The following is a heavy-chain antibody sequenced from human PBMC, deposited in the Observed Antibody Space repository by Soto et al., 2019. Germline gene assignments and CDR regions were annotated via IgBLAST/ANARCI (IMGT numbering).Heavy chain of an antibody. Sequence: GSLRLSCSASGFTFSSYAMHWVRQAPGKGLEYVSSISSDGRPTYYADSVKGRFTISRDNSQNTLYLQMSRLRAEDTAVYYCVKDRWIDSWGQGTLVTVSS. CDR1: GFTFSSYA. CDR2: ISSDGRPT. V-gene: IGHV3-64D*06. CDR3: VKDRWIDS. D-gene: IGHD1-1*01. J-gene: IGHJ4*02.